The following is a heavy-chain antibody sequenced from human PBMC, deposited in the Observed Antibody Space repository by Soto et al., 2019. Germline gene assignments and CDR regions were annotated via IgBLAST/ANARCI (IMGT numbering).Heavy chain of an antibody. CDR1: GLTFSGHY. CDR2: IKNKANSYTT. CDR3: TRMRRSSSRCSDY. Sequence: GVSRRRSCAASGLTFSGHYMEWVRQAQGKGLECVGRIKNKANSYTTEYAAPVKGRCIISRDDSKNSVFLQMNRLKTDDTAVYYCTRMRRSSSRCSDYWGQGILVTVSS. J-gene: IGHJ4*02. V-gene: IGHV3-72*01. D-gene: IGHD6-19*01.